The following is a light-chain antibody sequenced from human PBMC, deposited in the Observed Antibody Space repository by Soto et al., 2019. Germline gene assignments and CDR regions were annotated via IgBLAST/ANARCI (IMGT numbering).Light chain of an antibody. CDR2: DVS. J-gene: IGLJ3*02. CDR3: CSSAGAYTSV. V-gene: IGLV2-11*01. Sequence: QSALTQPRSVSGCPGQSVTISCTGTSSDVGGYNYVSWYKQHTGKAPKLMIYDVSKRPSGVPDRCSGSKSVNTPSLTTSELQAEVEADYYCCSSAGAYTSVFGGGTKLTVL. CDR1: SSDVGGYNY.